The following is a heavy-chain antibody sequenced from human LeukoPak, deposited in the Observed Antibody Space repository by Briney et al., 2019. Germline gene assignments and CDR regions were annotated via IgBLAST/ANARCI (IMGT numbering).Heavy chain of an antibody. CDR1: GYTFTGYY. J-gene: IGHJ3*02. V-gene: IGHV1-2*02. Sequence: ASVKVSCKASGYTFTGYYMHWVRQAPGQGLEWMGWINPNSGGTNYAQKFQGRVTMTRDTSISTAYMELSSLRSEDTAVYYCARARETYAFDIWGQGTMVTVSS. CDR2: INPNSGGT. CDR3: ARARETYAFDI. D-gene: IGHD5-24*01.